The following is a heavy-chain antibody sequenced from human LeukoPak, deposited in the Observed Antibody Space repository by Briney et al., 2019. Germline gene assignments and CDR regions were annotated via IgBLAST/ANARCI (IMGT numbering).Heavy chain of an antibody. Sequence: SETLSLTCTVSGGSISGGGYSWSWIRQPPGKGLEWIGYIYYSGSTNYNPSLKSRVTISVDTSKNQFSLKLSSVTAADTAVYYCARDAIAVAGTYYYYYGMDVWGKGTTVTVSS. J-gene: IGHJ6*04. CDR3: ARDAIAVAGTYYYYYGMDV. V-gene: IGHV4-61*08. CDR2: IYYSGST. CDR1: GGSISGGGYS. D-gene: IGHD6-19*01.